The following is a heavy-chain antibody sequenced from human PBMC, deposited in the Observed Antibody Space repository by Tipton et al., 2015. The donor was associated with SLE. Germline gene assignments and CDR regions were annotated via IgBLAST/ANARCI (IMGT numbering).Heavy chain of an antibody. D-gene: IGHD5-18*01. J-gene: IGHJ4*02. CDR2: IYPGDSDT. V-gene: IGHV5-51*01. CDR3: ARHDRGYSYGFDY. Sequence: VQLVQSGAEVKKPGESLKISCKGSGYTFTNYWIGWVRQMPGKGLEWMGIIYPGDSDTRYSPSFQGQVTISADKSINTAYRQWSSLKASDTAMYYCARHDRGYSYGFDYWGQGTLVTVSS. CDR1: GYTFTNYW.